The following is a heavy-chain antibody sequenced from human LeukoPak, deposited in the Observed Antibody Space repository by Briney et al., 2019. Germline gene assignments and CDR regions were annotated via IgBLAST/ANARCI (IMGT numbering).Heavy chain of an antibody. CDR2: ISSASNTI. J-gene: IGHJ5*02. Sequence: GESLRLSCAASGFTFSSYSMNWVRQTPGKGLEWVSYISSASNTIYYADSVKGRFTISRDNAKNSLYLQMNSLRAEDTAMYYCARDGWFGDYNWFDPWGQGTLVTVSS. CDR1: GFTFSSYS. CDR3: ARDGWFGDYNWFDP. V-gene: IGHV3-48*01. D-gene: IGHD3-10*01.